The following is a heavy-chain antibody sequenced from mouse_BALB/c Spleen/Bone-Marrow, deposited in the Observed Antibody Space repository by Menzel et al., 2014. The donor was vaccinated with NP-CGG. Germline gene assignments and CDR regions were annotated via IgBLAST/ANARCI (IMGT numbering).Heavy chain of an antibody. J-gene: IGHJ2*01. CDR2: ISIYSGNT. V-gene: IGHV1S137*01. Sequence: VQVVESGPELVRPGVSVKISCKGSGYTFTDYPMHWVKQSHAKSLEWIGVISIYSGNTNYNQNFKGKAKMTVDKSSSTVYMELARLTSEDSAIYHCARGFLGYFDYRGQGATLTVSS. CDR3: ARGFLGYFDY. CDR1: GYTFTDYP.